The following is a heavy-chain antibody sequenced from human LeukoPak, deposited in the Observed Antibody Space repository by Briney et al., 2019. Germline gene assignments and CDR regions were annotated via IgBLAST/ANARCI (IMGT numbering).Heavy chain of an antibody. D-gene: IGHD3-10*01. CDR3: ARVRYGSGSYYGIYFDY. Sequence: PGGSLRLSCAASGFTFSSYSMNWVRQAPGKGLEWVSSISSSSSYIYYADSVKGRFTISRDNAKNSLYLQMNSLRAEDTAVYYCARVRYGSGSYYGIYFDYWGQGTLVTVSS. CDR1: GFTFSSYS. V-gene: IGHV3-21*04. J-gene: IGHJ4*02. CDR2: ISSSSSYI.